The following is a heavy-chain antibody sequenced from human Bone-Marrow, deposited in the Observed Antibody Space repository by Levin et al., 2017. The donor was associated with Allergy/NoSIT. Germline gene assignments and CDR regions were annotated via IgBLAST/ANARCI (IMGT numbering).Heavy chain of an antibody. CDR3: VKALHSTGTTRMAFDI. D-gene: IGHD1-1*01. V-gene: IGHV3-30*18. J-gene: IGHJ3*02. CDR2: ISDDGSNK. CDR1: GFTFSNFG. Sequence: GGSLRLSCAASGFTFSNFGMHWVRQAPGKGLEWVAVISDDGSNKYYAESVKGRFTTSRDNSKNTLYLQMNSLRTEDTAVYYWVKALHSTGTTRMAFDIWGHGTMVTVSS.